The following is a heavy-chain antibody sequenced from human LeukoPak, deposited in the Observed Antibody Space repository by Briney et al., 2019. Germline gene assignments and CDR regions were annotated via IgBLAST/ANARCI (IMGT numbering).Heavy chain of an antibody. J-gene: IGHJ4*02. V-gene: IGHV3-74*01. D-gene: IGHD2-21*01. CDR2: ISDDGSYT. Sequence: GGSLRLSCAASGFSFSSHWVHWVRQAPGKGLVWVSRISDDGSYTSNVDSVKGRYTISRDNVNNMLYLHMNSLRAEDTAVYYCASFGISWRSSYWGQGTLVTVSS. CDR1: GFSFSSHW. CDR3: ASFGISWRSSY.